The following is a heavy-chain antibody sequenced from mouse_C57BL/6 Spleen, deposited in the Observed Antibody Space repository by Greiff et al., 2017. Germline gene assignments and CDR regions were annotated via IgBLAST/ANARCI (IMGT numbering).Heavy chain of an antibody. J-gene: IGHJ2*01. CDR2: IYPGDGDT. Sequence: QVQLKQSGAELVKPGASVKISCKASGYAFSSYWMNWVKQRPGKGLEWIGQIYPGDGDTNYNGKFKGKATLTADKSSSTAYMQLSSLTSEDSAVYFCARGEAYYSNDFDYWGQGTTLTVSS. CDR3: ARGEAYYSNDFDY. CDR1: GYAFSSYW. V-gene: IGHV1-80*01. D-gene: IGHD2-5*01.